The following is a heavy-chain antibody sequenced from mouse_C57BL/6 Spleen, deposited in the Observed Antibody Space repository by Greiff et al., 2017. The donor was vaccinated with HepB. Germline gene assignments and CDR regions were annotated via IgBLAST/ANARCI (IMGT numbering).Heavy chain of an antibody. CDR3: ARSNYVLYYYAMDY. CDR1: GYSFTDYN. V-gene: IGHV1-39*01. J-gene: IGHJ4*01. Sequence: VQLKESGPELVKPGASVKISCKASGYSFTDYNMNWVKQSNGKSLEWIGVINPNYGTTSYNQKFKGKATLTVDQSSSTAYMQLNSLTSEDSAVYYCARSNYVLYYYAMDYWGQGTSVTVSS. CDR2: INPNYGTT. D-gene: IGHD2-5*01.